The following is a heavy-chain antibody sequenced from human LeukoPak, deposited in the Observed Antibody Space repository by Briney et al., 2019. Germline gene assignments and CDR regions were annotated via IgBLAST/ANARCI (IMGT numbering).Heavy chain of an antibody. CDR3: ASPNSSGYYHPFYFDY. V-gene: IGHV1-69*13. CDR1: GGTFSSYA. CDR2: IIPIFGTA. D-gene: IGHD3-22*01. J-gene: IGHJ4*02. Sequence: SVKVSCKPSGGTFSSYAISWVRQAPGQGLGWMGGIIPIFGTANYAQKFQGRVTITADESTSTAYMELSSLRSEDTAVFYCASPNSSGYYHPFYFDYWGQGTLVTVSS.